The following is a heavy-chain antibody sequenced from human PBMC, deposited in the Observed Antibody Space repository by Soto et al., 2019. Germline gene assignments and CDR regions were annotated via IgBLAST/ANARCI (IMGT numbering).Heavy chain of an antibody. CDR1: GGSISSYY. V-gene: IGHV4-59*01. CDR3: ARGSLFYDSSGYYSPTFDY. D-gene: IGHD3-22*01. Sequence: QVQLQESGPGLVKPSETLSLTCTVSGGSISSYYWSWIRQPPGKGLEWIGYIYYSGSTNYNPSLKIRVTISVDTSKNQFSLKLSSVTAADTAVYYCARGSLFYDSSGYYSPTFDYWGQGTLVTVSS. J-gene: IGHJ4*02. CDR2: IYYSGST.